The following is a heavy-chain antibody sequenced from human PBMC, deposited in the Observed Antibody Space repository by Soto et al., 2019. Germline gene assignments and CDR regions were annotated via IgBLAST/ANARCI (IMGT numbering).Heavy chain of an antibody. CDR1: GGTFSSYA. D-gene: IGHD6-13*01. CDR3: ARDQRQQLVFAFDI. Sequence: GASVKVSCKASGGTFSSYAISWVRQAPGQGLEWMGGIIPIFGTANYAQKFQGRVTITADESTSTAYMELSSLRSEDTAVYYCARDQRQQLVFAFDIWGQGTMVTVSS. CDR2: IIPIFGTA. V-gene: IGHV1-69*13. J-gene: IGHJ3*02.